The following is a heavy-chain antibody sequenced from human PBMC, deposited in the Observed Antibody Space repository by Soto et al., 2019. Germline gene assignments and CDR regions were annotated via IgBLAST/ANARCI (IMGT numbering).Heavy chain of an antibody. CDR2: ISSSGSYI. J-gene: IGHJ6*02. Sequence: PGGSLRLSXAASGFTFSSYSMNWVRQAPGKGLEWVSSISSSGSYIYYADSVKGRFTISRDDAKNSLFLQMNSLRAEDTAVYYCARDALSRTYGRDVWGQGTTVTVSS. V-gene: IGHV3-21*01. CDR3: ARDALSRTYGRDV. CDR1: GFTFSSYS. D-gene: IGHD3-16*02.